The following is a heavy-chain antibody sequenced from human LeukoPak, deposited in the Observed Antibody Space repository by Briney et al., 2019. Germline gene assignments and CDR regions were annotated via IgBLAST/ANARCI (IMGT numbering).Heavy chain of an antibody. J-gene: IGHJ6*02. CDR1: GGSIRSSNW. CDR2: VNLGGST. CDR3: ARERRLWSGGYYGMDV. Sequence: SETLSLTCAVSGGSIRSSNWWSWVRQPPGKGLEWIGDVNLGGSTNYTPSLKSRVTISVDTSKNQFSLKLNSVTAADTAVYYCARERRLWSGGYYGMDVWGQGTTVTVSS. V-gene: IGHV4-4*02. D-gene: IGHD3-3*01.